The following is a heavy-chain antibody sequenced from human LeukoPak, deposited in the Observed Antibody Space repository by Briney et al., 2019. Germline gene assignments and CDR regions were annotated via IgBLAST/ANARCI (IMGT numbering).Heavy chain of an antibody. V-gene: IGHV4-31*03. J-gene: IGHJ3*02. CDR1: GGSISSGGYY. Sequence: SETLSLTCTVSGGSISSGGYYWSWLRQHPGKGLEWIGYIYYSGSTYYNPSLKSRVTISVDTSKNQFSLKLSSVTAADTAVYYCARSVRELLWFGELVSRAFDIWGQGAMVTVSS. D-gene: IGHD3-10*01. CDR3: ARSVRELLWFGELVSRAFDI. CDR2: IYYSGST.